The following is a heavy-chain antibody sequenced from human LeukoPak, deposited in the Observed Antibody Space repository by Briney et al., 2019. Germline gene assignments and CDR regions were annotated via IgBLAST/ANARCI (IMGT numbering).Heavy chain of an antibody. CDR3: AKRESLSYRHFDY. D-gene: IGHD3-16*02. J-gene: IGHJ4*02. V-gene: IGHV3-23*01. CDR1: GFTFSSYG. Sequence: PGGSVRLSCAASGFTFSSYGMSWVRQAPGKGLEWVSAISGSGGSTYYPDSVKGRFTISRDNSKNTLYLQMNILRAEDTAVYYCAKRESLSYRHFDYWGQGTLVTVSS. CDR2: ISGSGGST.